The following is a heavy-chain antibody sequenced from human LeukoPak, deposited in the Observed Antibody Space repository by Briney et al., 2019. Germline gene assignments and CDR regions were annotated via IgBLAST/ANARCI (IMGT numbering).Heavy chain of an antibody. V-gene: IGHV3-21*01. CDR3: ARDGTTVTTRRYYYMDV. Sequence: PGGSLRLSCAASGFSFSSYWMSWVRQAPGKGLEWVSSIGSGSTYTYYADSVKGRFTISRDNAKRSLYLQMNSLRAEDTAVYYCARDGTTVTTRRYYYMDVWGKGTTVTVSS. CDR2: IGSGSTYT. D-gene: IGHD4-17*01. J-gene: IGHJ6*03. CDR1: GFSFSSYW.